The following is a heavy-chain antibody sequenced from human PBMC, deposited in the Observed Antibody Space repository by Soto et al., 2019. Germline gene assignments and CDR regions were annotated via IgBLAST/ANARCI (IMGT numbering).Heavy chain of an antibody. J-gene: IGHJ6*02. CDR1: GYTFTGYY. CDR2: INPNSGGA. Sequence: ASVKVSCKASGYTFTGYYMHWVRQAPGQGLEWMGWINPNSGGANYAQKFQGWVTMTRDTSISTAYMELSRLRSDDTAVYYCGRESPNDYSTQYYYYYGMDVWGQGTTVTVSS. D-gene: IGHD4-4*01. CDR3: GRESPNDYSTQYYYYYGMDV. V-gene: IGHV1-2*04.